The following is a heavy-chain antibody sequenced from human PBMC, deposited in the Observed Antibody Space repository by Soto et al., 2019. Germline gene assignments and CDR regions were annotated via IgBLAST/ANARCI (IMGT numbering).Heavy chain of an antibody. CDR1: DIMFRHAR. J-gene: IGHJ4*02. V-gene: IGHV3-15*01. Sequence: GGSLSLPCTASDIMFRHARATLACSPGGKGLEWVGRIQTKTDGGTTDYAEPVKGRFTISKGDSNNTQFQQMNGRKTDDSAVYYRSTVRFQLLSTYYFDPLGQGTRVTVST. CDR3: STVRFQLLSTYYFDP. D-gene: IGHD2-15*01. CDR2: IQTKTDGGTT.